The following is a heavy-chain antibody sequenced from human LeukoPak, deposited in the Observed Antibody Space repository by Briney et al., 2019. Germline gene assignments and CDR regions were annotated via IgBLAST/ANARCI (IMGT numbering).Heavy chain of an antibody. Sequence: GGSLRLSCAASGFTFNTYTMNWVRQAPGKGLEWVSYISGSSGIIDYADSVRGRFTISRDNAKNSLYLQMNSLRDEDTAVYYCARTDGMDVWGQGTTVTVSS. CDR2: ISGSSGII. CDR1: GFTFNTYT. V-gene: IGHV3-48*02. J-gene: IGHJ6*02. CDR3: ARTDGMDV.